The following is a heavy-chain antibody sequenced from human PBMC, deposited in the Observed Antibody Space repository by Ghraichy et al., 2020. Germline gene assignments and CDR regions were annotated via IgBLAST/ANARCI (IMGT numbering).Heavy chain of an antibody. D-gene: IGHD3-10*01. J-gene: IGHJ4*02. CDR2: IYSGGST. CDR1: GFTVSRNY. Sequence: GGSLRLSCAASGFTVSRNYMSWVRQAPGKGLEWVSVIYSGGSTYYADSVKGRFTISRDNSKNTLYLQMNSLRAEDTAVYYCARDPSYGSGSYLFYWGQGTLVTVAS. V-gene: IGHV3-66*01. CDR3: ARDPSYGSGSYLFY.